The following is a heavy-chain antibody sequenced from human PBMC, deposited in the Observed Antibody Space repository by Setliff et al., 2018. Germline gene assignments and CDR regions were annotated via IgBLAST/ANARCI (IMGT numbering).Heavy chain of an antibody. CDR2: INPTGGLT. CDR1: GYTPTKYY. J-gene: IGHJ3*02. V-gene: IGHV1-46*03. Sequence: ASVKVSCKASGYTPTKYYMHWVRQAPGQGLEWMGIINPTGGLTRYAQKFQGRVTMTRGTSTSTVYLEVSSLRSEDTAVYFCARDRFYNSWCGTSITAPHDAFDIWGQGTMVTVSS. D-gene: IGHD2-8*01. CDR3: ARDRFYNSWCGTSITAPHDAFDI.